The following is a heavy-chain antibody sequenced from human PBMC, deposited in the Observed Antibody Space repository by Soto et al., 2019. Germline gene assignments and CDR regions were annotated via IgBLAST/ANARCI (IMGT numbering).Heavy chain of an antibody. CDR2: IGTAGDT. J-gene: IGHJ4*02. CDR1: GFTFSSYD. V-gene: IGHV3-13*01. CDR3: TRGADGFDY. Sequence: GGSLRLSCAASGFTFSSYDFHWVRRATGKGLEWVSGIGTAGDTYYAGSVKGRFIMSRENGKNSLYLQMNSLRAGDTAVYYCTRGADGFDYWGQGTLVTVSS. D-gene: IGHD3-16*01.